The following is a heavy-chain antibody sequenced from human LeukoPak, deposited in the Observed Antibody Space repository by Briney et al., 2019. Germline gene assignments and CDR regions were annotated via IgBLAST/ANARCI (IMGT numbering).Heavy chain of an antibody. V-gene: IGHV4-59*08. Sequence: SETLSLTCTVSGGSISNHYWSWVRQPPGKGLEWIGYIYFSGSTNYNPSLKSRVTISVDTSKNQFSLKLNSVTAADTAVYYCAKSNGYGLVDIWGQGTMVTVSS. J-gene: IGHJ3*02. CDR1: GGSISNHY. CDR2: IYFSGST. CDR3: AKSNGYGLVDI. D-gene: IGHD3-10*01.